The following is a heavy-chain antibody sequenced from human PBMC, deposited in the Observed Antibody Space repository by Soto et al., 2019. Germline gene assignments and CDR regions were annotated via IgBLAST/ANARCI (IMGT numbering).Heavy chain of an antibody. CDR3: ASGDSSTSSRSFDY. V-gene: IGHV4-34*01. J-gene: IGHJ4*02. CDR1: GGSFSGYY. Sequence: SETLSLTCAVYGGSFSGYYWSWIRQPPGKGLEWIGEINHSGSTNYNPSLKSRVTISVDTSKNQFSLKLSSVTAADTAVYYCASGDSSTSSRSFDYWGQGTLVTVSS. CDR2: INHSGST. D-gene: IGHD2-2*01.